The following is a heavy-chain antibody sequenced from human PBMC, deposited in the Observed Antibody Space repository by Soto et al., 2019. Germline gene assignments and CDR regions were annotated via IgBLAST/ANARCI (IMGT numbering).Heavy chain of an antibody. CDR3: ARDWVRSSWTNWLEP. V-gene: IGHV4-31*03. D-gene: IGHD6-13*01. CDR1: GGSISSFFYY. CDR2: IYYSGST. Sequence: SETLSLTCTVSGGSISSFFYYWSWIRQHPGKGLEWIGYIYYSGSTYYNPSLKSRVTISVDTSKNQFSLKLSSVTAADTAVYYCARDWVRSSWTNWLEPWGQGTLFTVSS. J-gene: IGHJ5*02.